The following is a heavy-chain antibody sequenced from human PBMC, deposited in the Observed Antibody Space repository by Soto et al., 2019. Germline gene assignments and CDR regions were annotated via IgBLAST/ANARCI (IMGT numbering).Heavy chain of an antibody. CDR2: ISYDGSNK. J-gene: IGHJ6*02. Sequence: GGSLRLSCAASGFTFNSYGMHWVRQAPGKGLEWVAVISYDGSNKYYADSVKGRFTIARDNSKNTLYLQMSSLRAEDTAVYYCVKDGSSGWPYYYGLDVWGLGTSVTVS. D-gene: IGHD6-19*01. CDR3: VKDGSSGWPYYYGLDV. V-gene: IGHV3-30*18. CDR1: GFTFNSYG.